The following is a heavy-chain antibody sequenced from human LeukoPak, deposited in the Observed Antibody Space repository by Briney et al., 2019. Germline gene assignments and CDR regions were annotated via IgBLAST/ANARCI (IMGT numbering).Heavy chain of an antibody. CDR2: IYYSGST. D-gene: IGHD3-10*01. J-gene: IGHJ4*02. CDR1: GDSISSSSYY. Sequence: SETLSLTCTVSGDSISSSSYYWGWIRQPPGKGLEWIGSIYYSGSTYYNPSLKSRVTISVDTSKNQFSLKLSSVTAADTAVYYCARTRYYYNSRSYGAPYYFDYWGQGTLVTVSS. V-gene: IGHV4-39*01. CDR3: ARTRYYYNSRSYGAPYYFDY.